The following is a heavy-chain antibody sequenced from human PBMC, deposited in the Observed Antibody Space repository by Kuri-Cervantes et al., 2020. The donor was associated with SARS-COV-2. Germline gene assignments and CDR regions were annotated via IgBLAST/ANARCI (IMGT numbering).Heavy chain of an antibody. Sequence: GESLKISCAASAFTFSSYAMSWVRQAPGKGLEWVSAISGSGGSTYYADSVKGRFTISRDNSKNTLYLQMNSLRAEDTAVYYCAKDFGTYYDSSGYLKYWGQGTLVTVSS. D-gene: IGHD3-22*01. J-gene: IGHJ1*01. CDR3: AKDFGTYYDSSGYLKY. CDR1: AFTFSSYA. CDR2: ISGSGGST. V-gene: IGHV3-23*01.